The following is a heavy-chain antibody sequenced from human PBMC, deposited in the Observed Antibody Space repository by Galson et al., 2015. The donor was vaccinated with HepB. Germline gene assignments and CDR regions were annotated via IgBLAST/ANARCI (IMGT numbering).Heavy chain of an antibody. Sequence: SLRLSCAASGFTFSSYGMHWVRQAPGKGLEWVAVIWYDGSNKYYADSVKGRFTISRDNSKNTLYLQMNSLSAEDTAVYYCAREDASGYYYGMDVWGQGTTVTVSS. CDR3: AREDASGYYYGMDV. V-gene: IGHV3-33*01. CDR1: GFTFSSYG. CDR2: IWYDGSNK. J-gene: IGHJ6*02.